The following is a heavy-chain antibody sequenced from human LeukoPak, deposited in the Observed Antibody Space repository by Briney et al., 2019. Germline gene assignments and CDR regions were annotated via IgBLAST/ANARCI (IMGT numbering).Heavy chain of an antibody. D-gene: IGHD6-19*01. CDR1: GGSISSSSYY. V-gene: IGHV4-39*07. J-gene: IGHJ4*02. CDR2: IYYSGST. Sequence: SETLSLTCTVSGGSISSSSYYWGWIGQPPGKGLEWMGSIYYSGSTYYNPSLKSRVTISVDTSKNQFSRKLSSVTAADTAVYYCAGISSGWYVDYWGQGPLVTVSS. CDR3: AGISSGWYVDY.